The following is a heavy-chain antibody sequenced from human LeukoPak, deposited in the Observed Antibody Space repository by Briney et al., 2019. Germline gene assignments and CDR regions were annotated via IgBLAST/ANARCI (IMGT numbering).Heavy chain of an antibody. D-gene: IGHD1-26*01. V-gene: IGHV1-18*01. J-gene: IGHJ4*02. CDR3: ARDKSDSGSYYSDY. Sequence: ASVKVSCKASGYTSTSYGISWVRQAPGQGLEWMGWISAYNGNTNYAQKLQGRVTMTTDTSTSTAYMELRSLRSDDTAVYYCARDKSDSGSYYSDYWGQGTLVTVSS. CDR2: ISAYNGNT. CDR1: GYTSTSYG.